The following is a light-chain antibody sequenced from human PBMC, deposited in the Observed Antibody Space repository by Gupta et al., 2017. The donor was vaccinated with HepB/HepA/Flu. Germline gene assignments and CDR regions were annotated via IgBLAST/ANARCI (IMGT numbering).Light chain of an antibody. V-gene: IGLV3-19*01. CDR1: CLRRYY. CDR2: GKN. J-gene: IGLJ2*01. CDR3: NSRDSSVNHSAVV. Sequence: SSELTQGPAVSVALGQTVRITCQGDCLRRYYASWYQQKPGQAPLLVIYGKNNRPSGIPDRFSGSTSGNTASLTITGTQAEDEADYYCNSRDSSVNHSAVVFGVGTKLTVL.